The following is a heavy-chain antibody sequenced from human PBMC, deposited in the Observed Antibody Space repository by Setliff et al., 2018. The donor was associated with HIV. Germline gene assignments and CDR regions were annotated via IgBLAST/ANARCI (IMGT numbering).Heavy chain of an antibody. CDR2: MNPINGDT. CDR1: GYTLTELS. CDR3: ARMSSNTYFHMDV. Sequence: ASVKVSCKVSGYTLTELSVHWARQASGQGLEWVGWMNPINGDTASAQRFQGRVTMTRDTSISTAYMELRSLGSEDTAVYFCARMSSNTYFHMDVWGRGTTVTVSS. D-gene: IGHD6-13*01. J-gene: IGHJ6*03. V-gene: IGHV1-8*01.